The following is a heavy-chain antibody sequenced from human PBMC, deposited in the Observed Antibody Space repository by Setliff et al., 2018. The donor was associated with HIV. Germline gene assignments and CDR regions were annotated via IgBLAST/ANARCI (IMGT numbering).Heavy chain of an antibody. CDR2: IIAGNGDT. D-gene: IGHD1-26*01. CDR3: ARNAVGDTDFDY. V-gene: IGHV1-3*01. CDR1: GYTFTNHA. Sequence: ASVKVSCKASGYTFTNHAMQWVRQAPGQSLEWMGWIIAGNGDTRYSKHFRDRVTFTQDTSASTAYMELSSLRSDDTAVYYCARNAVGDTDFDYWGQGTLVTVSS. J-gene: IGHJ4*02.